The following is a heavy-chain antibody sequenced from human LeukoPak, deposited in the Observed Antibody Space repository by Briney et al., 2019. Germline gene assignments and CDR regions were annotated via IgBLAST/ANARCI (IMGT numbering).Heavy chain of an antibody. J-gene: IGHJ4*02. CDR3: ARLVEMATIPPYVDY. D-gene: IGHD5-24*01. CDR1: GGSISSYY. Sequence: SETLSLTCTVSGGSISSYYWSWIRQPPGKGLEWIGYIYYSGSTNYSPSLKSRVTMSVDTSKNQFSLKLSSVTATDTAVYYCARLVEMATIPPYVDYWGQGTLVTVSS. V-gene: IGHV4-59*08. CDR2: IYYSGST.